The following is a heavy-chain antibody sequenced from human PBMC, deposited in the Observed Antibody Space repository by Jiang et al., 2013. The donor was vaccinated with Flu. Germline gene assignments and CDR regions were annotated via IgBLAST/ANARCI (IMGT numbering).Heavy chain of an antibody. CDR3: ASSYYDSSGYSVFDY. CDR1: GGTFSSYA. Sequence: GAEVKKPGSSVKVSCKASGGTFSSYAISWVRQAPGQGLEWMGGIIPIFGTANYAQKLQGRVTITADESTSTAYMELSSLRSEDTAVYYCASSYYDSSGYSVFDYWGQGTLVTVSS. CDR2: IIPIFGTA. D-gene: IGHD3-22*01. V-gene: IGHV1-69*01. J-gene: IGHJ4*02.